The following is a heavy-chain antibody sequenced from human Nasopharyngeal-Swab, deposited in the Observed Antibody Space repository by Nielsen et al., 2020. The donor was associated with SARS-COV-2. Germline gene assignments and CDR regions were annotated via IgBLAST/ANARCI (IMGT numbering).Heavy chain of an antibody. J-gene: IGHJ4*02. CDR3: AKEVGVADMFDY. CDR2: IWYDGSNK. CDR1: GFTFSSYG. D-gene: IGHD6-19*01. V-gene: IGHV3-30*02. Sequence: GGSLRLSCAASGFTFSSYGMHWVRQAPGKGLEWVAVIWYDGSNKYYADSVKGRFTISRDNSKNTLYLQMNSLRAEETAVYYCAKEVGVADMFDYWGQGTLVTVSS.